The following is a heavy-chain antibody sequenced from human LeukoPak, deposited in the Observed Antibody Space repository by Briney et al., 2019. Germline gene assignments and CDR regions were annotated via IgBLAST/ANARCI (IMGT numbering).Heavy chain of an antibody. V-gene: IGHV4-39*01. Sequence: SETLSLTCTVSGGSISSSSYYWGWIRQPPGKGLEWIGSIYYSGSTYYNPSLKSRVTISVDTSKNQFSLKLSSVTAADTAVYYCATRYYYDSSGYYSYYFDYWGQGTLATVSS. J-gene: IGHJ4*02. CDR3: ATRYYYDSSGYYSYYFDY. D-gene: IGHD3-22*01. CDR2: IYYSGST. CDR1: GGSISSSSYY.